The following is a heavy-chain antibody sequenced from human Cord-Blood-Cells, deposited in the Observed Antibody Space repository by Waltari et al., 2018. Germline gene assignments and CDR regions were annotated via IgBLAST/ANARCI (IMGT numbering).Heavy chain of an antibody. D-gene: IGHD3-22*01. CDR1: GGSISSSSYY. V-gene: IGHV4-39*01. CDR2: IYYSGRT. J-gene: IGHJ4*02. CDR3: ARQAHQSGWYDSSGYYGGNDFDY. Sequence: QLQLQESGPGLVKPSETLSLTCTVSGGSISSSSYYWGWIRQPPGKGLEWIGSIYYSGRTYYNPSLKSRVAMSVDTSKNQFSLKLSSVTAADTAVYYCARQAHQSGWYDSSGYYGGNDFDYWGQGTLVTVSS.